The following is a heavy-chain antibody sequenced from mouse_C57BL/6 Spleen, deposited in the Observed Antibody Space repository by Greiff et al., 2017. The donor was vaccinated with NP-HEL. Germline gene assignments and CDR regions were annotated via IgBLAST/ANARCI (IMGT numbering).Heavy chain of an antibody. V-gene: IGHV1-15*01. CDR2: IDPETGGT. J-gene: IGHJ2*01. D-gene: IGHD2-4*01. CDR3: TIYYDYFYFDY. CDR1: GDRGTDDE. Sequence: VQLQQSGAELVRPGASVTLSCKEAGDRGTDDERHWGKEKKGEGGEEIGAIDPETGGTAYNQKFKGKAILTADKSSSTAYMELRSLTSEDSAVYYCTIYYDYFYFDYWGQGTTLTVSS.